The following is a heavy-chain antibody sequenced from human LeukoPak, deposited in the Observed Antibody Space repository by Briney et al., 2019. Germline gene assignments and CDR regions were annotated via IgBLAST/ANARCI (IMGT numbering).Heavy chain of an antibody. Sequence: SETLSLTCTVSGGSITSNYWNWIRQPPGKGLEWIGYIHSSGTTNYNPSLKSRVSISVDTSKNQFSLKLNSVTAADTAVYYCARWSGSVTARNYYYYMDVWGEGTTVTVSS. CDR3: ARWSGSVTARNYYYYMDV. V-gene: IGHV4-59*08. CDR1: GGSITSNY. CDR2: IHSSGTT. J-gene: IGHJ6*03. D-gene: IGHD6-6*01.